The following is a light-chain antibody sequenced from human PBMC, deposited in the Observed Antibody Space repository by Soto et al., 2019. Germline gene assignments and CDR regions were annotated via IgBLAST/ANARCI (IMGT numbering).Light chain of an antibody. J-gene: IGLJ1*01. CDR2: TNN. CDR3: ASWDDSLDASS. V-gene: IGLV1-44*01. Sequence: QSVLTQPPSASGTPGQRVTIYCFRSSSNIGSSSVNWYQQLPGTAPKLLIYTNNQRPSGVPDRFSGSKSGTSASLAISGLQSEDEADYYCASWDDSLDASSFGTGTKVTVL. CDR1: SSNIGSSS.